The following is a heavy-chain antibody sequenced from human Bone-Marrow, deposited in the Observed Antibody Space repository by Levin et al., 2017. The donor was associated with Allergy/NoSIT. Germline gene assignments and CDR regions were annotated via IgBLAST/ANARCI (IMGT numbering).Heavy chain of an antibody. J-gene: IGHJ2*01. CDR1: GFSLTNTGMR. CDR3: ARIDFSGWYFDL. D-gene: IGHD3-10*01. V-gene: IGHV2-70*04. Sequence: SGPTLVKPTQTLTLTCTFSGFSLTNTGMRLSWVRQSPGKALEWLARIDWDDDKFYSKSLEPRLTISKDTSKNQVVLTMTNLDPVDTATYYCARIDFSGWYFDLWGRGILVTVSS. CDR2: IDWDDDK.